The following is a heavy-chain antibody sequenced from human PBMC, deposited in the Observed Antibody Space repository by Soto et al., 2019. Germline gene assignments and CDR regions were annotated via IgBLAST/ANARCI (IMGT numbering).Heavy chain of an antibody. D-gene: IGHD2-21*02. Sequence: GGSLRLSCAASGFTFSSYSMNWVRQAPGKGLEWVSYIGSSSSGIYYADSVKGRFTISRDNAKNSLYLQMNSLRDEDTAVYYCASWAYCGADCYSNYYGMDVWGQGITVTVSS. V-gene: IGHV3-48*02. J-gene: IGHJ6*02. CDR3: ASWAYCGADCYSNYYGMDV. CDR2: IGSSSSGI. CDR1: GFTFSSYS.